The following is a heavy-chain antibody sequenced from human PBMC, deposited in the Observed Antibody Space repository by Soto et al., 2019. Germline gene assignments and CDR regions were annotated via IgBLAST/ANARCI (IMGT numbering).Heavy chain of an antibody. Sequence: SLRLSCAFSGFTFSDYYMSWIRQAPGKGLEWVSYITASGRHTDYADSVKGRFTISRDNAKNSLYLQMNSLRVEDTAVYYCVRDEYYIDRDTYYGANYWGQGALVTVSS. V-gene: IGHV3-11*06. CDR1: GFTFSDYY. D-gene: IGHD3-10*01. CDR3: VRDEYYIDRDTYYGANY. J-gene: IGHJ4*02. CDR2: ITASGRHT.